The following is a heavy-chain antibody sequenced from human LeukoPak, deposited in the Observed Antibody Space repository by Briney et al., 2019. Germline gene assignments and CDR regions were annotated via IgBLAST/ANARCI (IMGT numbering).Heavy chain of an antibody. CDR3: ARDPGYSSGWYIDY. CDR2: IYYSGST. Sequence: SQTLSLTCTVSGGSISSGSYYWSWIRQPPGKGLEWIGYIYYSGSTNYNPSLKSRVTISVDTSKNQFSLKLSSVTAADTAVYYCARDPGYSSGWYIDYWGQGTLVTVSS. CDR1: GGSISSGSYY. D-gene: IGHD6-19*01. J-gene: IGHJ4*02. V-gene: IGHV4-61*01.